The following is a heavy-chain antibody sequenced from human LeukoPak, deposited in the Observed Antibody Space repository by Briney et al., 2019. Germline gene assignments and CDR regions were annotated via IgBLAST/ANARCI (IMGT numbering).Heavy chain of an antibody. D-gene: IGHD3-10*01. Sequence: GGSLRLSCAASGFTFSSYGMHWVRQAPGKRLEWVAVISYDGSNKYYADSVKGRFTISRDNSKNTLYLQMNSLRAEDTAVYYCAKAMVRGVIFLDYWGQGTLVTVSS. CDR2: ISYDGSNK. J-gene: IGHJ4*02. V-gene: IGHV3-30*18. CDR1: GFTFSSYG. CDR3: AKAMVRGVIFLDY.